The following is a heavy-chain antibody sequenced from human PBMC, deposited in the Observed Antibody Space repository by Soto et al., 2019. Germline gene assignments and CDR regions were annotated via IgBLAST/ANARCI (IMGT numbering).Heavy chain of an antibody. CDR2: ISDDGSSE. V-gene: IGHV3-30-3*01. CDR3: ATSSGYLNYFDY. CDR1: GFSFRTYP. Sequence: ESGGGVVRPGESLRLSCVDSGFSFRTYPMHWVRQAPGKGLEWVALISDDGSSEAYGESVRDRFTVSRDNSKNTLYLQLNSLRPEDTAVYYCATSSGYLNYFDYWGQGTLVTVSS. D-gene: IGHD6-19*01. J-gene: IGHJ4*02.